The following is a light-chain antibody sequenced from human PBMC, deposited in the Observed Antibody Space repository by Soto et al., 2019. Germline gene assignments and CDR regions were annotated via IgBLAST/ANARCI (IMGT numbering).Light chain of an antibody. CDR1: SSDVGGYDY. J-gene: IGLJ1*01. CDR3: NSYSGSNNFVV. V-gene: IGLV2-8*01. CDR2: EVS. Sequence: QSVLTQPPSASGSPGQSVTISCTGTSSDVGGYDYVSWYQQHPGKAPELIIYEVSKRPSGVPDRFSGSKSGNTASLTVSGLQAEDEADYYCNSYSGSNNFVVFGTGT.